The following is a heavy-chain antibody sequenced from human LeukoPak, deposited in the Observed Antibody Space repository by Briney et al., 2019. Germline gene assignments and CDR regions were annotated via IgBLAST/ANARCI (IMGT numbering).Heavy chain of an antibody. D-gene: IGHD6-13*01. CDR2: VKSKTNGGTT. J-gene: IGHJ4*02. V-gene: IGHV3-15*01. CDR1: GFTFSNAW. Sequence: GGSLRLSCAASGFTFSNAWMSWVRQAPGKGLEWVGRVKSKTNGGTTAYAAPVKGRFTISRDDSKNTYLQMNSLKSEDTAVYYCTAGIGHSDFDYWGQGPLVTVSS. CDR3: TAGIGHSDFDY.